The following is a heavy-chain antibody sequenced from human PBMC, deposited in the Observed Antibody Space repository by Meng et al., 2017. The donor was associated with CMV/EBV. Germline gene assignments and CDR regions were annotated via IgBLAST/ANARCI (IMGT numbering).Heavy chain of an antibody. V-gene: IGHV1-18*04. Sequence: ASVKVSCKASGYTFTGYYMHWVRQAPGQGLEWMGWISAYNGNTNYAQKLQGRVTMTTDTSTSTAYMELRSLRSDDTAVYYCARDLRGSSRPIYYGMDVWGQGTTVTVSS. CDR2: ISAYNGNT. CDR1: GYTFTGYY. CDR3: ARDLRGSSRPIYYGMDV. J-gene: IGHJ6*02. D-gene: IGHD2-2*01.